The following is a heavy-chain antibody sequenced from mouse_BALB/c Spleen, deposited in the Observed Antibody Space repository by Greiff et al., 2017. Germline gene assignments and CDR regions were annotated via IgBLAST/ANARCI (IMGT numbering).Heavy chain of an antibody. V-gene: IGHV1-80*01. D-gene: IGHD2-4*01. CDR2: IYPGDGDT. J-gene: IGHJ2*01. Sequence: VQLQQSGAELVKPGASVKISCKASGYAFSSSWMNWVKQRPGQGLEWIGRIYPGDGDTNYNGKFKGKATLTADKSSSTAYMQLSSLTSVDSAVYFCARGGNYYDYYFDYWGQGTTLTVSS. CDR3: ARGGNYYDYYFDY. CDR1: GYAFSSSW.